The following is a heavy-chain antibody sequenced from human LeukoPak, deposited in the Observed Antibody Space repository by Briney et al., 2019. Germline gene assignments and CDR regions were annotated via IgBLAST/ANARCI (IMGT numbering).Heavy chain of an antibody. CDR2: INHSGST. J-gene: IGHJ6*03. CDR3: ARGSGVSRPGDYYYYIDV. V-gene: IGHV4-34*01. Sequence: SETLSLTCAVYGGFFRGYYWSWIRQPPGKGRVEIGEINHSGSTNSNPPPNSRLTISVETSTNKCSLNVRSVPAADPAVYYCARGSGVSRPGDYYYYIDVWGKGTTVTVSS. D-gene: IGHD3-10*01. CDR1: GGFFRGYY.